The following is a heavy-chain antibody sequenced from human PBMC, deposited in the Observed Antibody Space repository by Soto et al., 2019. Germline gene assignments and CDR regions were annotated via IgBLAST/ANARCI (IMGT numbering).Heavy chain of an antibody. CDR1: GGSISSYY. V-gene: IGHV4-59*08. Sequence: SETLSLTCTVSGGSISSYYWSWIRQPPGKGLEWIGYIYYSGSTNYNPSLKSRVTISVDTSKNQFSLKLSSVTAADTAVYYCARLVGYYYDMDVWGKGTTVTVSS. J-gene: IGHJ6*03. CDR2: IYYSGST. D-gene: IGHD1-26*01. CDR3: ARLVGYYYDMDV.